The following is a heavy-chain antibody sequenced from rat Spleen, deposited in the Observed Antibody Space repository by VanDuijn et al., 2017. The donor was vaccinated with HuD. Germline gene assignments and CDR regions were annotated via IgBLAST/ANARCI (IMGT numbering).Heavy chain of an antibody. CDR1: GFSLSSDG. CDR2: IWENGNT. V-gene: IGHV2-13*01. Sequence: QVQLKESGPGLVQPSQTLSLTCTVSGFSLSSDGIVWVRQPPGKGLEWMGVIWENGNTNYDSALKSRLRISRKTSKSQVFLKMNSLQTDDTAIYYCTRGWNNPFDYWGQGVMVTVSS. CDR3: TRGWNNPFDY. J-gene: IGHJ2*01. D-gene: IGHD1-10*01.